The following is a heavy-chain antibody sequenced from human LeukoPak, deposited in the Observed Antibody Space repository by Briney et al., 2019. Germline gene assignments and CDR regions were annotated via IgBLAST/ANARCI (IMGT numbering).Heavy chain of an antibody. J-gene: IGHJ5*02. CDR3: AREVGATRGLDP. CDR2: IYSSGNT. Sequence: GGSLRLSCAASGFTVSSNYMSWVRQAPGKGLEWVSIIYSSGNTYYADSVKGRFTISRDTSKNTLYLQMNSLRAEDTAFHYCAREVGATRGLDPWGQGTLVTVSS. CDR1: GFTVSSNY. V-gene: IGHV3-53*01. D-gene: IGHD1-26*01.